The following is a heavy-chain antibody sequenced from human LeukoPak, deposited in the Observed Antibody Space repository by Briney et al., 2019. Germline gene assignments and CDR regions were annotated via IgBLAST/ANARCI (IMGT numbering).Heavy chain of an antibody. CDR2: IKRIIDGRPT. J-gene: IGHJ4*02. CDR1: GFTFSNTW. Sequence: PGGSLRLSCAAYGFTFSNTWMNWVRQAPGKGLEWVGRIKRIIDGRPTDYAAPVKGRFTVSRDDSINTLYLQMSSLITEDTAVYYCAAQGGSGDLRYWGQGTLVTVSS. CDR3: AAQGGSGDLRY. V-gene: IGHV3-15*01. D-gene: IGHD4-17*01.